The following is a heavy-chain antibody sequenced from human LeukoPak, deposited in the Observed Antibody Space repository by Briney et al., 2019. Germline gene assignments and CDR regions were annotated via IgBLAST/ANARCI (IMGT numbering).Heavy chain of an antibody. CDR3: ARSMVRGVIIHFDY. J-gene: IGHJ4*02. CDR1: GASFSGYY. Sequence: SETLSLTCAVYGASFSGYYWSWIRQPPGKGLEWIGEINHSGSTNYNPSLKSRVAISVDTSKNQFSLKLSSVTAADTAVYYCARSMVRGVIIHFDYWGQGTLVTVSS. D-gene: IGHD3-10*01. V-gene: IGHV4-34*01. CDR2: INHSGST.